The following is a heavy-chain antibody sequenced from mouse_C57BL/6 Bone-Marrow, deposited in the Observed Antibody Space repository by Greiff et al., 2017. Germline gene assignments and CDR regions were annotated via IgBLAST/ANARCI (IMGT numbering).Heavy chain of an antibody. CDR2: ISNGGGST. CDR3: ARNYDYVRAMDY. V-gene: IGHV5-12*01. CDR1: GFTFSDYY. Sequence: DVQLVESGGGLVQPGGSLKLSCAASGFTFSDYYMYWVRQTPEKRLEWVAYISNGGGSTYYPDTVKGRFTISRDNAKNTLYLQMSRLKSEDTAMYYCARNYDYVRAMDYWGQGTSVTVSS. D-gene: IGHD2-4*01. J-gene: IGHJ4*01.